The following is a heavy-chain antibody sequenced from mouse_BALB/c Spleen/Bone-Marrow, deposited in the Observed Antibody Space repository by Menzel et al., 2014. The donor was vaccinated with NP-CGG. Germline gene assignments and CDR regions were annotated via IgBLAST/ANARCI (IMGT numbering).Heavy chain of an antibody. Sequence: EVMLVESGPDLVKPSQSLSLPCTVTGYSITSGYSWHWIRPFPGNKLEWMGYIHYSGSTNYNPSLKSRISITRDTSKNQFFLQLNSVTTEDTATYYCTRRGLYYGYAMDYWGQGTSVTVSS. D-gene: IGHD1-1*02. V-gene: IGHV3-1*02. J-gene: IGHJ4*01. CDR1: GYSITSGYS. CDR2: IHYSGST. CDR3: TRRGLYYGYAMDY.